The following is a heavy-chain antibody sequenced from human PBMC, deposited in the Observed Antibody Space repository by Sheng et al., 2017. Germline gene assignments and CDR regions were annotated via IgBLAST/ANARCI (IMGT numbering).Heavy chain of an antibody. V-gene: IGHV3-23*01. CDR1: GFSFSSYA. Sequence: EVQVLESGGGLVQPGGSLRLSCAASGFSFSSYAMSWVRQAPGKGLEWVSVISGSGRTTYYADSVKGRFTISRDNSKNTLDLQMNSLRAEDTAVYFCAKDYYFGSGSYGELGDWGQGTLVTVSS. CDR3: AKDYYFGSGSYGELGD. CDR2: ISGSGRTT. J-gene: IGHJ4*02. D-gene: IGHD3-10*01.